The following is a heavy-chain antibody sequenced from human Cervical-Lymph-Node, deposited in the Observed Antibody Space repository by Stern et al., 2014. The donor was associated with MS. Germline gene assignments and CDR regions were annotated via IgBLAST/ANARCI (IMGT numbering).Heavy chain of an antibody. V-gene: IGHV1-69*01. CDR2: IFPVFGTP. J-gene: IGHJ5*02. CDR1: GGTFSKFP. Sequence: VQLVESGAEVTKPGSSVKVSCKDSGGTFSKFPSSWVRQAPGQGLEWMGGIFPVFGTPTSAKEFRGRVKITADVSTSTVYMELSSLRSDDTAVYYCALSSETSDRWYSLGYDLWGQGTLVTVSS. D-gene: IGHD6-13*01. CDR3: ALSSETSDRWYSLGYDL.